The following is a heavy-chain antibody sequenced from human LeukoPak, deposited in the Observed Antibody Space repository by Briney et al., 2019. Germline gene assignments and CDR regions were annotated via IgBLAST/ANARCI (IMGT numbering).Heavy chain of an antibody. CDR3: ARDRGGITIFGVVMRDDAFDI. CDR1: GYTFTGYY. CDR2: INPNSGGT. V-gene: IGHV1-2*02. D-gene: IGHD3-3*01. J-gene: IGHJ3*02. Sequence: ASVKVSCKASGYTFTGYYMHWVRQAPGQGLEWMGWINPNSGGTNYAQKFQGRVTMTRDTSISTAYMELSRLRSDDTAVYYCARDRGGITIFGVVMRDDAFDIWGQGTMVTVSS.